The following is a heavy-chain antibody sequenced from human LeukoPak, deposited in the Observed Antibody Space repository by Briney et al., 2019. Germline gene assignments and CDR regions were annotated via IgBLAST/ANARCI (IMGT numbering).Heavy chain of an antibody. CDR2: IWYEGSNK. CDR1: GFTFSIYG. Sequence: GSSLRLSCAASGFTFSIYGMHWLRQARGRGRVWVAVIWYEGSNKYYADSVKGRFTISRDNSKNTLYLQMNSLRAEDTAVYYCARAGTTVILDYWGQGTLVTVSS. D-gene: IGHD4-17*01. V-gene: IGHV3-33*01. CDR3: ARAGTTVILDY. J-gene: IGHJ4*02.